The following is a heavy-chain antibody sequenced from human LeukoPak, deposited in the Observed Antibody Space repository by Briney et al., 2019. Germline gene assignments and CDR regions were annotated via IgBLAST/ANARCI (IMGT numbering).Heavy chain of an antibody. CDR1: GFTFSTYE. V-gene: IGHV3-48*03. CDR3: ARASGSSHFDH. J-gene: IGHJ4*02. Sequence: PGGSLRLSCAASGFTFSTYEMIWVRQAPGKGLEWLSYIGRGGSPMYYADSVKGRFTISRDNAKNSLYLQINSLGGEDTAIYFCARASGSSHFDHWGQGTLVTVSS. D-gene: IGHD3-10*01. CDR2: IGRGGSPM.